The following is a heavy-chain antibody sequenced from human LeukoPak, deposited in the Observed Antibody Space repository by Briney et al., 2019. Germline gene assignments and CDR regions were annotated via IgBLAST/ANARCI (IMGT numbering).Heavy chain of an antibody. J-gene: IGHJ3*02. D-gene: IGHD3-9*01. CDR1: GGSISSYY. Sequence: SETLSLTCTVSGGSISSYYWSWIRQPPGKGLEWIGYIYYSGSTNYNPSLKSRVTISVDTSKNQFSLKLSSVTAADTAVYYCARVLYYDILTGLAPGAFDIWGQGTMVTVSS. CDR2: IYYSGST. V-gene: IGHV4-59*01. CDR3: ARVLYYDILTGLAPGAFDI.